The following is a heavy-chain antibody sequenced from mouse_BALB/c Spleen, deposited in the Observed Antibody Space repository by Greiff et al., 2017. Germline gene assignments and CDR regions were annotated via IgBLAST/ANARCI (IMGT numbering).Heavy chain of an antibody. J-gene: IGHJ2*01. Sequence: DVKLVESGGGLVQPGGSRKLSCAASGFTFSSFGMHWVRQAPEKGLEWVAYISSGSSTIYYADTVKGRFTISRDNPKNTLFLQMTSLRSEDTAMYYCARSYDYDHFDYWGQGTTLTVSS. V-gene: IGHV5-17*02. D-gene: IGHD2-4*01. CDR2: ISSGSSTI. CDR1: GFTFSSFG. CDR3: ARSYDYDHFDY.